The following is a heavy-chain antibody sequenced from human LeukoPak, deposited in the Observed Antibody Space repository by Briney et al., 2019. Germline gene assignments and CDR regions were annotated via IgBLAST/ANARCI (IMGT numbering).Heavy chain of an antibody. J-gene: IGHJ3*02. V-gene: IGHV3-48*03. D-gene: IGHD4-17*01. Sequence: PGGSLRLSCAASGFTFSSYEMNWVRQAPGKGLEWVSYISSSGSIIYYAESVKGRFTISRDNATNSPYLQMNSLRAEDTAVYYCARDRGTSTVRSFDIWGQGTMVTVSS. CDR2: ISSSGSII. CDR1: GFTFSSYE. CDR3: ARDRGTSTVRSFDI.